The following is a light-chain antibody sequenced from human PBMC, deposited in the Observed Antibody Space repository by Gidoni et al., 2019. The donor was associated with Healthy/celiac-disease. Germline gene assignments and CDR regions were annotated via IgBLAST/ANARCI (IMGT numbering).Light chain of an antibody. Sequence: DIVMTQSPLYMPVTPGEPASISCRASQSLLHSNGYTYLDWYLQKPGQSQQFLIYLGSNRASGVPDRFSGSGSGTDFTLKISRVEAEDVGVYYCMQALQTPLTFGGGTKVEIK. V-gene: IGKV2-28*01. CDR1: QSLLHSNGYTY. CDR2: LGS. CDR3: MQALQTPLT. J-gene: IGKJ4*01.